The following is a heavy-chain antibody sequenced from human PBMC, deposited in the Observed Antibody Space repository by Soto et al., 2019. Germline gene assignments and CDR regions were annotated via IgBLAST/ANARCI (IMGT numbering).Heavy chain of an antibody. V-gene: IGHV1-18*01. CDR3: ARGYCSGGSCRWDYYYMDV. CDR1: GYTFTSYG. J-gene: IGHJ6*03. D-gene: IGHD2-15*01. CDR2: ISAYNGNT. Sequence: QVQLVQSGAEVKKPGASVKVSCKASGYTFTSYGISWVRQAPGQGLEWLGWISAYNGNTNSAQKLQGRVTMTKYTYTNTAYMELRSLSSDDTAVYYCARGYCSGGSCRWDYYYMDVWGKGNTVTVSS.